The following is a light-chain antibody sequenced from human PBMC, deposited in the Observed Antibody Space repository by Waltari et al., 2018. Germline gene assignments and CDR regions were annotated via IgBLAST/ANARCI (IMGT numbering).Light chain of an antibody. CDR2: PAS. CDR1: QSVGNY. CDR3: QQTYSAPLS. V-gene: IGKV1-39*01. Sequence: IQMTQSPSSLSASVGDRVTITCRASQSVGNYLNWYQQRPGQAPKVLLYPASTLQSGVPTRFSGSGSGTDFTLTINSLQPEDLSVYYCQQTYSAPLSFGGGTKVEMK. J-gene: IGKJ4*01.